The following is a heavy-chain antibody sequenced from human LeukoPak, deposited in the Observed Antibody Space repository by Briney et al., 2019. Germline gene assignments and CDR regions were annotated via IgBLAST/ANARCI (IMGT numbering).Heavy chain of an antibody. D-gene: IGHD3-22*01. CDR1: GFTFSSYA. CDR2: ISGSGGST. J-gene: IGHJ4*02. V-gene: IGHV3-23*01. Sequence: SGGSLRLSCAASGFTFSSYAMSWVRQAPGNWLEWVSAISGSGGSTYYADSVKGWLTISRDNSKNTLYLQMNSLRAEDTAVYYRAKERLVTSMIVVVITGWFDYWGQGTLVSDSS. CDR3: AKERLVTSMIVVVITGWFDY.